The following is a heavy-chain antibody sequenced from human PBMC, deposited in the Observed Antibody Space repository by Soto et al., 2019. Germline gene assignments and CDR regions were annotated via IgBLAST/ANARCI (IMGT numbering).Heavy chain of an antibody. V-gene: IGHV1-69*12. CDR1: GGTFSSYA. D-gene: IGHD3-10*01. J-gene: IGHJ4*02. CDR2: IIPIFGTA. Sequence: QVQLVQSGAEVKKPGSSVKVSCKASGGTFSSYAISWVRQAPGQGLAWMGGIIPIFGTANYAQKFQCRVTIIADGSTCTAYMELSSLKSEVTAMYYWARMITRRGIRGVHNLDYWGQGSLVTVSS. CDR3: ARMITRRGIRGVHNLDY.